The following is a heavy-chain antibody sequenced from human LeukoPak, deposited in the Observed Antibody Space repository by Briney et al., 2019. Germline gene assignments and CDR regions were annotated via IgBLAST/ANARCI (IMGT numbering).Heavy chain of an antibody. D-gene: IGHD3-22*01. J-gene: IGHJ3*02. CDR1: GGSISSYY. Sequence: SETLSLTCTASGGSISSYYWSWIRQPAGKGLEWIGRIYSSGSTNYNPSLKSRVTISVDTSKNQFSLKLSSVTAADTAVYYCAREGDSSGYYSDDAFDIWGQGTMVTVSS. CDR3: AREGDSSGYYSDDAFDI. V-gene: IGHV4-4*07. CDR2: IYSSGST.